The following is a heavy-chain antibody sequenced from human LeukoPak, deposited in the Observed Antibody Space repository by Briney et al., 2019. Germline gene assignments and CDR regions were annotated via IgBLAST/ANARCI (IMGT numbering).Heavy chain of an antibody. D-gene: IGHD2-15*01. Sequence: HPGGSLRLSCAASGFTFSSYSMNWVRQAPGKGLEWVSYISSSSSTIYYADSVKGRFTISRDNSENTLYLQMNSLRGEDTAVYYCARVALNRGHCSGSFCYYTAEDNWLDSWGQGTLVTVSS. J-gene: IGHJ5*01. CDR1: GFTFSSYS. CDR2: ISSSSSTI. V-gene: IGHV3-48*01. CDR3: ARVALNRGHCSGSFCYYTAEDNWLDS.